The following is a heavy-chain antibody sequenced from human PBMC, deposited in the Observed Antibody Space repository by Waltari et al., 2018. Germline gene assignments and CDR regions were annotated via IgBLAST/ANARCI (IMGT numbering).Heavy chain of an antibody. J-gene: IGHJ6*03. CDR3: ARGVQGNVNYRPMDV. CDR2: INHSGST. Sequence: QVQLQQWGAGLLKPSETLSLTCAVYGGSFSGYYWSWIRQPPGKGLEWIGEINHSGSTNYNPSLKSRVTISVDMSKNQFSLKLSSVTAADTAVYYCARGVQGNVNYRPMDVWGKGTTVTVSS. CDR1: GGSFSGYY. D-gene: IGHD1-7*01. V-gene: IGHV4-34*01.